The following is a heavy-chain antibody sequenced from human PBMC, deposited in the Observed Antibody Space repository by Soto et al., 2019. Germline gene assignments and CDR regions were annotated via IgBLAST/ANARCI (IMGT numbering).Heavy chain of an antibody. CDR2: INAGNGNT. Sequence: GASVKVSCKASGYTFTSYAMHWVRQAPGQRLEWMGWINAGNGNTKYSQKFQGRVTITRDTSASTAYMELSSLRSEDTAVYYCARVGGPSGRRYYFDYWGQGALVTVSS. J-gene: IGHJ4*02. D-gene: IGHD3-16*01. V-gene: IGHV1-3*01. CDR1: GYTFTSYA. CDR3: ARVGGPSGRRYYFDY.